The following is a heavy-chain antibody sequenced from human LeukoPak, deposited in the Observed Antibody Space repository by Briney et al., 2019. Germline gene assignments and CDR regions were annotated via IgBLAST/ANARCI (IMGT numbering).Heavy chain of an antibody. CDR2: INPNSGGT. CDR3: ELNTVTNDY. J-gene: IGHJ4*02. V-gene: IGHV1-2*02. CDR1: GYTFTGYY. Sequence: ASVKVSCKASGYTFTGYYMHWVRQAPGQGLEWMGWINPNSGGTNYAQKFQGRVTMTRDTSISTADMELSRLRSDDTAVYYCELNTVTNDYWGQGTLVTVSS. D-gene: IGHD4-17*01.